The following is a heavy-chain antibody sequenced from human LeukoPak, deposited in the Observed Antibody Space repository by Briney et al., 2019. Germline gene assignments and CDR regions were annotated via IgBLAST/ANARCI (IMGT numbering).Heavy chain of an antibody. D-gene: IGHD5-18*01. CDR1: GFTFSSYA. Sequence: GGSLRLSCAASGFTFSSYAMGWVRQAPGKGLDWVSAITASGGSTYYADSVKGRFTISRDNSKNTLYLQVNSLRAEDTAVYYCAKGNGYSYGRYYFDYWGQGTLVTVSS. CDR3: AKGNGYSYGRYYFDY. V-gene: IGHV3-23*01. J-gene: IGHJ4*02. CDR2: ITASGGST.